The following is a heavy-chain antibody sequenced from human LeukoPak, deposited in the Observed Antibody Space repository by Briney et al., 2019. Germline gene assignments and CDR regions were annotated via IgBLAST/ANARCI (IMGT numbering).Heavy chain of an antibody. V-gene: IGHV4-38-2*02. CDR3: ARRRDSSSWYEEDY. D-gene: IGHD6-13*01. CDR1: GYSISSGYY. Sequence: SETLSLTCTVSGYSISSGYYWGWIRQPPGKGLEWIGSIYHSGSTYYNPSLKSRVTISVDTSKNQFSLKLSSVTAADTAVYYCARRRDSSSWYEEDYWGQGTLVTVSS. J-gene: IGHJ4*02. CDR2: IYHSGST.